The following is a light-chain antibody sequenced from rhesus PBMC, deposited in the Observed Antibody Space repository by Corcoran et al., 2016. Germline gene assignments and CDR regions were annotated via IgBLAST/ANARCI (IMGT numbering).Light chain of an antibody. CDR2: AAT. Sequence: IHMTQSPSSLSASVGDTVTTTCRASQGISSYSNWFQQKPGKAPKLLIYAATTLHSGVPSRFSGSGSGTAFTLTLSDLQPGDLATCYCQQCKGYPLAFGGGSKVEIK. J-gene: IGKJ4*01. CDR1: QGISSY. V-gene: IGKV1-28*02. CDR3: QQCKGYPLA.